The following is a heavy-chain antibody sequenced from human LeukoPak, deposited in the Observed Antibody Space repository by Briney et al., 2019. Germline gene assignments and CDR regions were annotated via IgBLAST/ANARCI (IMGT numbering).Heavy chain of an antibody. J-gene: IGHJ3*02. CDR1: GFTFSSYG. CDR3: ARDSGSSRMADAFDI. D-gene: IGHD3-10*01. Sequence: PGGTLRLSCAASGFTFSSYGMSWVRQAPGKGLEWVSSITSSSSYIYYADSVKGRFTISRDNAKNSLYLQMNSLRAEDTAVYYCARDSGSSRMADAFDIWGQGTMVTVSS. CDR2: ITSSSSYI. V-gene: IGHV3-21*01.